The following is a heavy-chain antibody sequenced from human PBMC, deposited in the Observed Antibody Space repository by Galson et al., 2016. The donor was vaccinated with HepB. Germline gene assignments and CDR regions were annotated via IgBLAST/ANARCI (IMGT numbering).Heavy chain of an antibody. CDR3: ARVRTPNYYGSGNYYYYYAMDV. V-gene: IGHV3-30-3*01. CDR2: ITYDGSNT. CDR1: GFTFSSHA. Sequence: SLRLSCAASGFTFSSHAMHWVRQAPGKGLEWVAVITYDGSNTYYADAVKGRFTISRDNSKNTLCLQMNSLRAEDTAVYYCARVRTPNYYGSGNYYYYYAMDVWGQGTTVTVSS. D-gene: IGHD3-10*01. J-gene: IGHJ6*02.